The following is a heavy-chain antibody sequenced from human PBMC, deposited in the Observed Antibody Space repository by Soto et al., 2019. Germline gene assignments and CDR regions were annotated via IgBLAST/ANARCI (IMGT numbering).Heavy chain of an antibody. J-gene: IGHJ4*02. CDR1: GGTFSSYA. D-gene: IGHD3-22*01. Sequence: SVKVSCKASGGTFSSYAISWVRQAPGQGLEWMGGIIPIFGTANYAQKFQGRVTITADESTSTAYMELSSLRSEDTAVYYCARERGYYYDSSGYPVWGQGTLVTVSS. V-gene: IGHV1-69*13. CDR3: ARERGYYYDSSGYPV. CDR2: IIPIFGTA.